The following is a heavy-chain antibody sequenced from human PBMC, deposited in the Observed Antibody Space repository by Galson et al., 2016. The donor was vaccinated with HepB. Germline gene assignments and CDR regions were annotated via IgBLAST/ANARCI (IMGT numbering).Heavy chain of an antibody. V-gene: IGHV3-74*01. J-gene: IGHJ4*02. D-gene: IGHD5-12*01. CDR3: ARGGYEPVDY. Sequence: SLRLSCAASGFSLSGYWMHWVRQAPGKGLVWVSRMNPEETTANYADSVRGQFTISRDNAKNTLYLEMNRLRAEDTAIYFCARGGYEPVDYWGRGTLVTVSS. CDR2: MNPEETTA. CDR1: GFSLSGYW.